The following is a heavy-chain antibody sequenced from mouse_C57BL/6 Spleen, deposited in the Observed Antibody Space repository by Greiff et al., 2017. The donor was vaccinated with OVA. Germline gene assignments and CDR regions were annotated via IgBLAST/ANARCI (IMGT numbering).Heavy chain of an antibody. CDR2: IYPGDGDT. D-gene: IGHD2-3*01. CDR1: GYAFSSYW. J-gene: IGHJ2*01. CDR3: ARDYDGSLYYFDY. Sequence: VKVVESGAELVKPGASVKISCKASGYAFSSYWMNWVKQRPGKGLEWIGQIYPGDGDTNYNGKFKGKATLTADKSSSTAYMQLSSLTSEDSAVYFCARDYDGSLYYFDYWGQGTTLTVSS. V-gene: IGHV1-80*01.